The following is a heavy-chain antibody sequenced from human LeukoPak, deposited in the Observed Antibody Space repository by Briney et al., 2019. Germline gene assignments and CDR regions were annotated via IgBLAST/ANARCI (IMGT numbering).Heavy chain of an antibody. J-gene: IGHJ3*02. Sequence: ASVKVSCKVSGYTLTELSMHWGRQAPGKGLEWMGGFDPEDGETIYAQKFQGRVTMTEDTSTDTAYMELSSLRSEDTAVYYCATVRSSGWYRATDAFDIWGQGTMVTVSS. D-gene: IGHD6-19*01. CDR2: FDPEDGET. CDR3: ATVRSSGWYRATDAFDI. CDR1: GYTLTELS. V-gene: IGHV1-24*01.